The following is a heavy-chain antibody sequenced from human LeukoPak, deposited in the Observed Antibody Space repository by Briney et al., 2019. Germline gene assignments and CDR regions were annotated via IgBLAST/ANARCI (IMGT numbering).Heavy chain of an antibody. Sequence: SETLSLTCAVYGGSFSGYYWSWIRQPPGKGLEWIGEINQSGSTNYNPSLKSRVTISVDTSKNQFSLKLSSVTAADTAVYYCARAIVAGTSLFDYWGQGTLVTVSS. V-gene: IGHV4-34*01. D-gene: IGHD6-19*01. CDR1: GGSFSGYY. J-gene: IGHJ4*02. CDR3: ARAIVAGTSLFDY. CDR2: INQSGST.